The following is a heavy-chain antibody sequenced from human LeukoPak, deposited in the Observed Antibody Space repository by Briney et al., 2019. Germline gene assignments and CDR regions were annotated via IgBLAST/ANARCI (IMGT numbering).Heavy chain of an antibody. D-gene: IGHD3-16*01. CDR1: GFTFSSYA. CDR2: ISASGGST. Sequence: GGFLRLSCAASGFTFSSYAMSWVRQAPGKGLEWVSAISASGGSTYYADSVKGRFTISRDNSKNTLYLQMNSLRAEDTAVYYCANYVSGTGGYWGQGTLVTVSS. CDR3: ANYVSGTGGY. V-gene: IGHV3-23*01. J-gene: IGHJ4*02.